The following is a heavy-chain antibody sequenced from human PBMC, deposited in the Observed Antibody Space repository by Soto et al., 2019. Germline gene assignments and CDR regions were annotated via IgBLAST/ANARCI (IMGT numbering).Heavy chain of an antibody. Sequence: ASVKVSCKASGYTFTSYGISWVRQAPGQGLEWMGWISAYNGSTNYAQKLQGRVTMTTDTSTSTAYMELRSLRSDDTAVYYCARDVYHNYDSSGYYPVPFDYWGQGTLVNVSS. CDR2: ISAYNGST. CDR3: ARDVYHNYDSSGYYPVPFDY. CDR1: GYTFTSYG. D-gene: IGHD3-22*01. J-gene: IGHJ4*02. V-gene: IGHV1-18*01.